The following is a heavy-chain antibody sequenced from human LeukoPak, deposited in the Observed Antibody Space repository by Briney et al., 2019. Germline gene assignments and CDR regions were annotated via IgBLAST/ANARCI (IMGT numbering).Heavy chain of an antibody. Sequence: GGSLRLSCAASGFTFSSYGMHWVRQAPGKGLEWVAVISYDGSNKYYADSVKGRFTISRDNSKNTLYLQMSSLRAEDTAVYYCAVSHYGGNNDAILVSYWGQGTLVTVSS. CDR2: ISYDGSNK. CDR3: AVSHYGGNNDAILVSY. J-gene: IGHJ4*02. V-gene: IGHV3-30*03. D-gene: IGHD4-23*01. CDR1: GFTFSSYG.